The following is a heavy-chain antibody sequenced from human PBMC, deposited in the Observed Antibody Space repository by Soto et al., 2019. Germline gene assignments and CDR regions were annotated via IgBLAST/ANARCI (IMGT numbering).Heavy chain of an antibody. CDR3: AKGPRGDYGGNGWAFDI. CDR1: GFTFSSYA. CDR2: ISGSGGST. J-gene: IGHJ3*02. Sequence: EVQLLESGGGLVQPGGSLRLSCAASGFTFSSYAMSWVRQAPGKGLEWVSAISGSGGSTYYADSVKGRFTISRDNPKNSLYLQMNSLRAEDTAVYYCAKGPRGDYGGNGWAFDIWGQGTMVTVSS. V-gene: IGHV3-23*01. D-gene: IGHD4-17*01.